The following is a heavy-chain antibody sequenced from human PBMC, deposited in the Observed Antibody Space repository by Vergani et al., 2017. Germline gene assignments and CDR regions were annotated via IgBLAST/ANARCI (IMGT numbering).Heavy chain of an antibody. J-gene: IGHJ4*02. D-gene: IGHD6-19*01. Sequence: QVQLQQWGAGLLKPSETLSLTCAVYGGSFSGYYWSWIRQPPGKGLEWIGEINHSGSTNYNPSLKSRVTISVDTSKNQFSLKLSSVTAADTAVYYCARHRLRSSGWYDPFDYWGQGTLVTVSS. V-gene: IGHV4-34*01. CDR2: INHSGST. CDR3: ARHRLRSSGWYDPFDY. CDR1: GGSFSGYY.